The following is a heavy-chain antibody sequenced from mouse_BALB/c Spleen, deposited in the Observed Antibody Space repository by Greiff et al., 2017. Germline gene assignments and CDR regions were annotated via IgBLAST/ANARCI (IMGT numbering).Heavy chain of an antibody. D-gene: IGHD2-1*01. CDR2: ISSGSSTI. CDR3: ARGWGNPYYFDY. Sequence: EVHLVESGGGLVQPGGSRKLSCAASGFTFSSFGMHWVRQAPEKGLEWVAYISSGSSTIYYADTVKGRFTISRDNPKNTLFLQMTSLRSEDTAMYYCARGWGNPYYFDYWGQGTTLTVSS. J-gene: IGHJ2*01. V-gene: IGHV5-17*02. CDR1: GFTFSSFG.